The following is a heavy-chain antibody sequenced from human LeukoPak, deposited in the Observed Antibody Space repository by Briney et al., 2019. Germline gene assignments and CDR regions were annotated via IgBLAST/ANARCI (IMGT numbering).Heavy chain of an antibody. CDR3: AKVQYDYGDPVGWFDP. Sequence: GGSLRLSCVASGFTFSSYAMTWVRQVPGKGLEWVSHISGSGERTYYADSVKGRFTSSRDNSKNTLYLRMNSLRAEDTAVYYCAKVQYDYGDPVGWFDPWGQGTLVTVSS. CDR1: GFTFSSYA. V-gene: IGHV3-23*01. J-gene: IGHJ5*02. D-gene: IGHD4-17*01. CDR2: ISGSGERT.